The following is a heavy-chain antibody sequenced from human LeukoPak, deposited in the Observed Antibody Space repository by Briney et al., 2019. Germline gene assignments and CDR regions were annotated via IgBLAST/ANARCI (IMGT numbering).Heavy chain of an antibody. J-gene: IGHJ3*02. D-gene: IGHD5-24*01. V-gene: IGHV3-53*01. Sequence: PGGSLRLSCAASGFTFSSYAMSWVRQAPGKGLEWVSVIYSGGSTYYADSVKGRFTISRDNSKNTLYLQMNSLRAEDTAVYYCARESQRDGHAFDIWGQGTMVTVSS. CDR1: GFTFSSYA. CDR2: IYSGGST. CDR3: ARESQRDGHAFDI.